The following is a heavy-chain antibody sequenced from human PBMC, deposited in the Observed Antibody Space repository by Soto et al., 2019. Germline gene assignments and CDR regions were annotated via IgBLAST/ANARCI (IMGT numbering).Heavy chain of an antibody. CDR2: IYHSGST. D-gene: IGHD6-6*01. CDR1: GYSISSGYY. Sequence: SETLSLTCAVSGYSISSGYYWGWIRQPPGKGLEWIGSIYHSGSTYYNPSLKSRVTISVDTSKNQFSPKLSSVTATDTAVYYCAREAIAARPGSWFDPWGQGTLVTVSS. V-gene: IGHV4-38-2*02. CDR3: AREAIAARPGSWFDP. J-gene: IGHJ5*02.